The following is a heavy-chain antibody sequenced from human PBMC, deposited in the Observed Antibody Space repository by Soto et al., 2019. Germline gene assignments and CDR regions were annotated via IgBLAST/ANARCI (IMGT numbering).Heavy chain of an antibody. CDR3: ARDNYGPLDY. Sequence: ASVKVSCKPSRYTFTDLYIHWGRQAPGQGLEGMGWIDPRIGDRRYTQKFQGRVTTSRYTSASTAYMELSRLTSDDTAVYFCARDNYGPLDYWGQGTLVTVSS. CDR1: RYTFTDLY. V-gene: IGHV1-2*02. CDR2: IDPRIGDR. D-gene: IGHD3-10*01. J-gene: IGHJ4*02.